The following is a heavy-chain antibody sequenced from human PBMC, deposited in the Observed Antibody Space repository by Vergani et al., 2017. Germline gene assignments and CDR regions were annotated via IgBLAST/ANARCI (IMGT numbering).Heavy chain of an antibody. V-gene: IGHV3-23*01. D-gene: IGHD1-26*01. J-gene: IGHJ4*02. CDR2: ISGSGGST. CDR3: ACDSGSYSRYFDY. Sequence: EVQLLESGGGLVQPGGSLRLSCAASGFTFSSYAMSWVRQAPGKGLEWVSAISGSGGSTYYADSLKGRFTISRDNSKNTMYLQMNSLRAEDTAVYYCACDSGSYSRYFDYWGQGTLVTVSS. CDR1: GFTFSSYA.